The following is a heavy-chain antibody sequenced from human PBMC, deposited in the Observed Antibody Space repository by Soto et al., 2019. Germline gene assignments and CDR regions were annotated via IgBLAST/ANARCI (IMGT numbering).Heavy chain of an antibody. Sequence: EVQLVESGGGLVQPGGSLRLYCVASGFTFINSFMGWVRQAPGKGLEWVANINQDGGGTYYVDSVEGRFTISRDNAKDSLYLPMNSLRGEDTAVYYCARYFRGSGRYFFDYWGQGTLVTVSS. CDR1: GFTFINSF. CDR2: INQDGGGT. J-gene: IGHJ4*02. CDR3: ARYFRGSGRYFFDY. D-gene: IGHD6-19*01. V-gene: IGHV3-7*03.